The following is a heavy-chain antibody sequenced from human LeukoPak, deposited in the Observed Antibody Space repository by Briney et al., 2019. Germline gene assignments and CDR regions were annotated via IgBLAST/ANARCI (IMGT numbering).Heavy chain of an antibody. CDR2: IYHSGSS. V-gene: IGHV4-38-2*01. Sequence: SETLSLTCAVSRYSVSTGYYWAWIRQPPGKGLEWIGSIYHSGSSYYNPSLKSRVIISVDTSKNQFSLKMTSVTAADTAIYYCARLFWGIGAFDIWGQGTMVTISS. CDR1: RYSVSTGYY. D-gene: IGHD3-16*01. J-gene: IGHJ3*02. CDR3: ARLFWGIGAFDI.